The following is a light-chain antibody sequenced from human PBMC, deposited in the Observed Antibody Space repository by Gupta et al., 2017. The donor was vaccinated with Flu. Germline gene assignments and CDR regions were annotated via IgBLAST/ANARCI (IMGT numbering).Light chain of an antibody. V-gene: IGKV1-9*01. Sequence: DVQLTQSPSFLSASVGDRVTITCRASQVISSYLAWYQQKPGKAPKLLIYAASTLQSGVPSRFSGSGSGTEFTLTISSLQPEDFASYYCQHLNNYPPITFGQGTRLEIK. J-gene: IGKJ5*01. CDR2: AAS. CDR1: QVISSY. CDR3: QHLNNYPPIT.